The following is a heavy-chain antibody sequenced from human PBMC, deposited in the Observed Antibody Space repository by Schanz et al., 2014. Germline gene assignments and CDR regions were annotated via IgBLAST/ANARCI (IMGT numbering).Heavy chain of an antibody. D-gene: IGHD3-16*01. CDR2: ISIRGGNT. J-gene: IGHJ4*02. Sequence: EVQLLASGGGLVQPGGSLRLTCLTSGFTFTDHAMSWVRQAPGKGLEWVSSISIRGGNTYYTDSVKGRFTISRDNSKNTLDLQMSSLRADDTAVYYCAKHRHYADNNGYPGIDYWGQGTLVTVSS. V-gene: IGHV3-23*01. CDR1: GFTFTDHA. CDR3: AKHRHYADNNGYPGIDY.